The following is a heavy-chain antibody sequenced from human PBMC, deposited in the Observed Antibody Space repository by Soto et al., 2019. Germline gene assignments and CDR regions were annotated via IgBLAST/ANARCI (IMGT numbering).Heavy chain of an antibody. CDR1: GGSISSSGYY. CDR3: ARERPDGSRLDP. V-gene: IGHV4-39*02. Sequence: SETLSLTCTVSGGSISSSGYYWGWIRQPPGKGLEWIGTIYYSGSTYYNPSLKSRVTISVDTSKNQFSLKLSSVTAADTAVYYCARERPDGSRLDPWGQGTLVTAPQ. D-gene: IGHD6-13*01. J-gene: IGHJ5*02. CDR2: IYYSGST.